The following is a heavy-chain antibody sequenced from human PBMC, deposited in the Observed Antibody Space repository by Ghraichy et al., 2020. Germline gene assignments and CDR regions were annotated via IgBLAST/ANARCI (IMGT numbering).Heavy chain of an antibody. J-gene: IGHJ3*02. V-gene: IGHV4-61*01. D-gene: IGHD2-21*01. CDR1: GGSVSSGSYY. CDR3: ARESQQYCGGDCPDAFDI. Sequence: SETLSLTCTVSGGSVSSGSYYWSWIRQPPGKGLEWIGYIYYSGSTNYNPSLKSRVTISVDTSKNQFSLKLSSVTAADTAVYYCARESQQYCGGDCPDAFDIWGQGTMVTVSS. CDR2: IYYSGST.